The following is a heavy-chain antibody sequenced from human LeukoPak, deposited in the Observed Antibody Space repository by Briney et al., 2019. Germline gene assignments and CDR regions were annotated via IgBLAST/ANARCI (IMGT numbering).Heavy chain of an antibody. Sequence: PGGSLRLSCAASGFTVSSNYMSWVRQAPGKGLEWVSVIYSGGSTYYADSVKGRFTISRDNSKNTLYLQMNSLRAEDTAVYYCARGGGAVAGNLWGPQRWFDPWGQGTLVTVSS. V-gene: IGHV3-66*01. CDR1: GFTVSSNY. J-gene: IGHJ5*02. CDR2: IYSGGST. D-gene: IGHD6-19*01. CDR3: ARGGGAVAGNLWGPQRWFDP.